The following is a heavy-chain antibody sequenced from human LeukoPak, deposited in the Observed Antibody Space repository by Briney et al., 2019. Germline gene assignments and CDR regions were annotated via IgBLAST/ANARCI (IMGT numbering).Heavy chain of an antibody. V-gene: IGHV4-34*01. D-gene: IGHD3-10*01. Sequence: PSETLSLTCAVYGGSFSGYYWSWIRQPPGKGLEWIGEINHSGSTNYNPSLKSRVTISVDTSKSQFSLKLSSVTAADTAVYYCARGRTGYYYGSGSYYASGSYYFDYWGQGTLVTVSS. CDR2: INHSGST. CDR3: ARGRTGYYYGSGSYYASGSYYFDY. CDR1: GGSFSGYY. J-gene: IGHJ4*02.